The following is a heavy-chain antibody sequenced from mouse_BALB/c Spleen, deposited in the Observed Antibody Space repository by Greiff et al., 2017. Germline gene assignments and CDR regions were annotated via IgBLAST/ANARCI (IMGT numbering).Heavy chain of an antibody. V-gene: IGHV14-3*02. CDR1: GFNIKDTY. J-gene: IGHJ4*01. D-gene: IGHD1-2*01. Sequence: VQLQQSGAELVKPGASVKLSCTASGFNIKDTYMHWVKQRPEQGLEWIGRIDPANGNTKYDPKFQGKATITADTSSNTAYLQLSSLTSEDTAVYYCASGVRLDAMDYWGQGTSVTVSS. CDR2: IDPANGNT. CDR3: ASGVRLDAMDY.